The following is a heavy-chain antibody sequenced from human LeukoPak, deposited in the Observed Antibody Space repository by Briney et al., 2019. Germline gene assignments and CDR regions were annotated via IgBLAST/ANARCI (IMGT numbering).Heavy chain of an antibody. Sequence: PSETLSLTCAVYGGSFSGYYWTWIRQPPGKGLEWIGEINHGGSTNYNPSLKSRVTISLDTSKKQFSLKLSSVTAADTAVYYCARSVPPLPNAFDIWGQGTMVTVSS. V-gene: IGHV4-34*01. CDR3: ARSVPPLPNAFDI. CDR1: GGSFSGYY. J-gene: IGHJ3*02. D-gene: IGHD5/OR15-5a*01. CDR2: INHGGST.